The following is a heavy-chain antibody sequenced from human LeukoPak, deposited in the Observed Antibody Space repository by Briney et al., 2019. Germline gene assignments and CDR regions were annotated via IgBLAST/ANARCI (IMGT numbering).Heavy chain of an antibody. CDR2: ISTSGSTT. D-gene: IGHD6-13*01. V-gene: IGHV3-48*03. Sequence: GGSLRLSCAASGFTFSAYEMNWVRQAPGQGLEWVSYISTSGSTTHYSDSVRGRFTVSRDNAEDSLYLQINSLRVEDTATYYCASTYSSSWYRPDRYYGMDVWGKGTTVTV. J-gene: IGHJ6*04. CDR1: GFTFSAYE. CDR3: ASTYSSSWYRPDRYYGMDV.